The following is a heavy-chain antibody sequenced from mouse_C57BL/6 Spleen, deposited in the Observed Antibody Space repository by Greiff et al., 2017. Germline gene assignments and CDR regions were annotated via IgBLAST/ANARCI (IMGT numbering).Heavy chain of an antibody. D-gene: IGHD2-4*01. CDR1: GYTFTDYY. J-gene: IGHJ3*01. V-gene: IGHV1-34*01. Sequence: VQLQQSGPELMKPGASVKMSCKASGYTFTDYYMDWVKQSHGKSLEWIGYIYPNNGGNGYNQKFKGKATLTVDKSSSTAYMELRSLTSEDAAAYCCARFYDYEDGFAYWGQGTLVTVTA. CDR3: ARFYDYEDGFAY. CDR2: IYPNNGGN.